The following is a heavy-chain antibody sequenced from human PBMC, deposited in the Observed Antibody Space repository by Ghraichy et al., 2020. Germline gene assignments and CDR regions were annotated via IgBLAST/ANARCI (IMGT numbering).Heavy chain of an antibody. Sequence: SETLSLTCTVSGGSISSSSYYWGWIRPPPGKGLEWIGSIYYSGSTYYNPSLKSRVTISVDTSKNQFSLKLSSVTAADTAVYYCATRIVGAKDQLDAFDIWGQGKMVTVSS. CDR3: ATRIVGAKDQLDAFDI. J-gene: IGHJ3*02. CDR2: IYYSGST. CDR1: GGSISSSSYY. D-gene: IGHD1-26*01. V-gene: IGHV4-39*01.